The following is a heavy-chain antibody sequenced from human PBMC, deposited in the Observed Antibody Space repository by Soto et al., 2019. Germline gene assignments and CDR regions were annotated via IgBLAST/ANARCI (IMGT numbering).Heavy chain of an antibody. CDR1: GGSIVTGSYY. Sequence: SETLSLTCTVSGGSIVTGSYYWGWIRQPPGKGLEWLGHIYYSGNTYYPPSLKSRVTISVDTSKNQFSLRLSSVTAVDTAVYYCARLPQEYNYYGMDVWGQGTTVTVSS. V-gene: IGHV4-39*01. D-gene: IGHD1-1*01. CDR3: ARLPQEYNYYGMDV. CDR2: IYYSGNT. J-gene: IGHJ6*02.